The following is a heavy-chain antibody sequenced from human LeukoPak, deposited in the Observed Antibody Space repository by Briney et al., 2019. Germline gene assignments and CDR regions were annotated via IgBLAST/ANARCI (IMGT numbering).Heavy chain of an antibody. CDR2: IWYDGSNK. CDR3: ARGFDSGYDFGY. CDR1: GFXFSSYG. J-gene: IGHJ4*02. D-gene: IGHD5-12*01. Sequence: GRSLRLSCAASGFXFSSYGIHWVRQAPGKGLEWVAVIWYDGSNKFYAGSVKGRFTISRDNSKYTLYLQMNSLRAEDTAVYYCARGFDSGYDFGYWGQGTLVTVSS. V-gene: IGHV3-33*01.